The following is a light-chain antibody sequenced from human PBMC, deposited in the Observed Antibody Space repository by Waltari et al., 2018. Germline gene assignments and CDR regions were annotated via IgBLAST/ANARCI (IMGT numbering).Light chain of an antibody. CDR1: KNIDNF. Sequence: KLTQSPSSLSASLGDRVIITCRASKNIDNFLNWYQQKPGRSPVLLIYAASTLQSGVPSRFSGSVSVTDFTLTIRNLQPEDFATYYCQQSYGVPISFGGGTKVEI. V-gene: IGKV1-39*01. CDR2: AAS. CDR3: QQSYGVPIS. J-gene: IGKJ4*01.